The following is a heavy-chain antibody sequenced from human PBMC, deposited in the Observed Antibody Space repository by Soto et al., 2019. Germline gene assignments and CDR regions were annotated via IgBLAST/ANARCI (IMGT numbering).Heavy chain of an antibody. Sequence: QVQLLESGGGVVQPGKSLRLSCAASGFTFSSCAIHWVRQAPGKGLEWVAVISNDGTKKYYGDSVKGRFTIARDHSKNTLYLQISGLRPEDTPVYYCARDYINSGWVDFWGQGTLVTVSS. J-gene: IGHJ4*02. CDR3: ARDYINSGWVDF. D-gene: IGHD2-21*01. CDR2: ISNDGTKK. CDR1: GFTFSSCA. V-gene: IGHV3-30*04.